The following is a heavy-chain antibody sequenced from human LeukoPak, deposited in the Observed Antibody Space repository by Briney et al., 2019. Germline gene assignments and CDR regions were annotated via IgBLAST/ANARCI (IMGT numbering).Heavy chain of an antibody. CDR2: IYYSGST. D-gene: IGHD3-3*01. J-gene: IGHJ4*02. CDR1: GGSISTYY. CDR3: ARAILSGYPDS. Sequence: AETLSLTCSVSGGSISTYYWTWLRQPPGKGLEWIGYIYYSGSTNYNPSLKSRVTISLDTSKNQFPLKLSSVTAADTAVYYCARAILSGYPDSWGQGTLVIVFS. V-gene: IGHV4-59*01.